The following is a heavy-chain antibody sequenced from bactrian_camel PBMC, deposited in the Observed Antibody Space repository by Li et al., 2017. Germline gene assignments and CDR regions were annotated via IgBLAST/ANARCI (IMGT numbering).Heavy chain of an antibody. J-gene: IGHJ4*01. CDR3: AADLDKFCVKAYVTFNY. CDR2: IATGSGNT. CDR1: GYAYNRNC. V-gene: IGHV3S1*01. D-gene: IGHD1*01. Sequence: HVQLVESGGGSVQAGGSLRLSCAASGYAYNRNCMAWFRQAPGKVREGVARIATGSGNTYYADSVKGRFTISQDNAKNTLYLQMNSLKPEDTAMYYCAADLDKFCVKAYVTFNYWGQGTQVTVS.